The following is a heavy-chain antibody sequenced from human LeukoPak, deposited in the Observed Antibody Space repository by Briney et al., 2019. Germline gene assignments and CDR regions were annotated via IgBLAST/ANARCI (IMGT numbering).Heavy chain of an antibody. CDR2: ISYDGSNK. D-gene: IGHD3-3*01. CDR3: ARGPPTYYDFWSGYFNAFDI. CDR1: GFTFSSYG. J-gene: IGHJ3*02. V-gene: IGHV3-30*03. Sequence: PGGSLRLSCAASGFTFSSYGMHWVRQAPGKGLEWVAVISYDGSNKYYADSVKGRFTISGDNSKNTLYLQMNSLRAEDTAVYYCARGPPTYYDFWSGYFNAFDIWGQGTMVTVSS.